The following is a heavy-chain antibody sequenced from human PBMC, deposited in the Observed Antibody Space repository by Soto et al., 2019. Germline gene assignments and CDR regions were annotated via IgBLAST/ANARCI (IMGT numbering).Heavy chain of an antibody. V-gene: IGHV3-21*01. D-gene: IGHD6-19*01. CDR2: ISSSSSYI. J-gene: IGHJ6*02. CDR3: AREGSSGWYAGTFCYYYGMDV. CDR1: GFTFSSYS. Sequence: GGSLRLSCAASGFTFSSYSMNWVRQAPGKGLEWVSSISSSSSYIYYADSVKGRFTISRDNAKNSLYLQMNSLRAEDTAVYYCAREGSSGWYAGTFCYYYGMDVWGQGTTVTVSS.